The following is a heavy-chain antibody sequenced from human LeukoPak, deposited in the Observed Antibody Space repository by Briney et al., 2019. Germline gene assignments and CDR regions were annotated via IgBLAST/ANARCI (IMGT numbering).Heavy chain of an antibody. CDR1: GFSFSSYS. CDR3: ARDYVYAFDY. Sequence: GGSLRLSCAASGFSFSSYSINWVRQAPGKGLEWVSYISVDGNAKHYTDSVKGRFTISRDNAKNALYLQMNSLRAEDTAVYFCARDYVYAFDYWGQGTLVTVSS. CDR2: ISVDGNAK. V-gene: IGHV3-48*01. D-gene: IGHD2/OR15-2a*01. J-gene: IGHJ4*02.